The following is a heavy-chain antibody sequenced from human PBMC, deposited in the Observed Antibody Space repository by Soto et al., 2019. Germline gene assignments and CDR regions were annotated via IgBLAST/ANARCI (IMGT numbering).Heavy chain of an antibody. CDR1: GYTFTSYG. V-gene: IGHV1-18*04. CDR3: ARAPGITIFGVVITYYYYYYGMDV. Sequence: ASVKVSCKASGYTFTSYGISWVRQAPGQGLEWMGWISAYNGNTNYAQKLQGRVTMTTDTSTSTAYMELRSLRSDDTAVYYCARAPGITIFGVVITYYYYYYGMDVCGQGPTVTVYS. J-gene: IGHJ6*02. CDR2: ISAYNGNT. D-gene: IGHD3-3*01.